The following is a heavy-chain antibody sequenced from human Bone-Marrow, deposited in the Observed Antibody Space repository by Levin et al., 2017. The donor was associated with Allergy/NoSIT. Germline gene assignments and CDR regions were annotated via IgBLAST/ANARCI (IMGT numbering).Heavy chain of an antibody. Sequence: ASVKASCKASGYAFTNYAMNWVRQAPGQRFEWMGWINTNTGNPTYAQGFTGRFVFSLDTSVSTAYLQISSLKAEDTAIYYCARNTGDWGNYFDYWGQGTLVTVSS. CDR2: INTNTGNP. J-gene: IGHJ4*02. V-gene: IGHV7-4-1*02. D-gene: IGHD7-27*01. CDR1: GYAFTNYA. CDR3: ARNTGDWGNYFDY.